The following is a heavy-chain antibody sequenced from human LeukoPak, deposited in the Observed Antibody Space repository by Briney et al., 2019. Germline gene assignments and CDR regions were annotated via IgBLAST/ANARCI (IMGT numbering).Heavy chain of an antibody. CDR1: GGTFSSYA. D-gene: IGHD3-22*01. CDR3: ASSPNPEWLLHDYYYYMDV. Sequence: ASVKVSCKASGGTFSSYAISWVRQAPGQGLEWMGGIIPIFGTANYAQKFQGRVTITADESTSTAYMELSSLRSEDTAVYYCASSPNPEWLLHDYYYYMDVWGKGTTVTISS. CDR2: IIPIFGTA. J-gene: IGHJ6*03. V-gene: IGHV1-69*01.